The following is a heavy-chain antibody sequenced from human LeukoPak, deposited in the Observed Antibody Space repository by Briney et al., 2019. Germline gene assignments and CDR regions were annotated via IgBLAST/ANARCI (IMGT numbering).Heavy chain of an antibody. CDR1: GGSISSSSYY. D-gene: IGHD2-8*01. CDR3: ARATGYCTNGVCFQGAFDI. CDR2: IYYSGST. V-gene: IGHV4-39*07. Sequence: PSETLSLTCTVSGGSISSSSYYWGWIRQPPGKGLEWIGSIYYSGSTYYNPSLKSRVTISVDTSKNQFSLKLSSVTAADTAGYYCARATGYCTNGVCFQGAFDIWGQGTMVTVSS. J-gene: IGHJ3*02.